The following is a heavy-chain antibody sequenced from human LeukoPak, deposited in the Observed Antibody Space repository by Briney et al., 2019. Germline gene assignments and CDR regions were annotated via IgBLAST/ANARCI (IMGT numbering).Heavy chain of an antibody. CDR3: ARDDYGDDYFDY. V-gene: IGHV3-23*01. CDR1: GFTFSSYA. J-gene: IGHJ4*02. Sequence: PGGSLRLSCAASGFTFSSYAMSWVRQAPGKGLEWVSAISGSGGSTYYADSVKGRFTISRDNSKNTLYLQMNSLRAEDTAVYYCARDDYGDDYFDYWGQGTLVTVSS. D-gene: IGHD4/OR15-4a*01. CDR2: ISGSGGST.